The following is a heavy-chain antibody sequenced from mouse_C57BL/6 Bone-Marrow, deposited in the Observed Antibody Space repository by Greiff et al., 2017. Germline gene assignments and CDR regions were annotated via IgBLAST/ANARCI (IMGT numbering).Heavy chain of an antibody. D-gene: IGHD2-3*01. Sequence: EVHLVESGEGLVKPGGSLKLSCAASGFTFSSYAMSWVRQTPEKRLEWVAYISSGGDYIYYADTVKGRFTISRDNARNTLYLQMSSLKSEDTAMYYCTRDNPLWGYDGYPHAMDYWGQGTSVTVSS. J-gene: IGHJ4*01. V-gene: IGHV5-9-1*02. CDR1: GFTFSSYA. CDR3: TRDNPLWGYDGYPHAMDY. CDR2: ISSGGDYI.